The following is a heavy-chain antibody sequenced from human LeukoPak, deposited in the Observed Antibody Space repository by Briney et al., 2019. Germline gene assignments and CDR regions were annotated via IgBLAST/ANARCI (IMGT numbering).Heavy chain of an antibody. D-gene: IGHD3-22*01. V-gene: IGHV3-23*01. J-gene: IGHJ4*02. CDR2: ISGSGGST. Sequence: GGSLRLSCAASGFTFSSYAMSWVRQAPGKGLEWVSAISGSGGSTYYADSVKGLFTISRDNSKNTLYLQMNSLRAEDTAVYYCAKLPMMVVVGHFDYWGQGTLVTVSS. CDR3: AKLPMMVVVGHFDY. CDR1: GFTFSSYA.